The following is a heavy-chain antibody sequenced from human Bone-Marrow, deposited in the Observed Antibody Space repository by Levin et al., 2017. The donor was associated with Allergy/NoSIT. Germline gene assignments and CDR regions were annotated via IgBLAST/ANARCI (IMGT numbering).Heavy chain of an antibody. Sequence: SETLSLTCTGSGGSINSGGYHWNWIRQHPGKGLEWIGYIYYTGNTYSNPSLKSRVTISVDTSKNQFSLKLNSVTAADTAVYYCARGSGFWREVRFDYWGQGTLVTVSS. V-gene: IGHV4-39*02. J-gene: IGHJ4*02. D-gene: IGHD3-3*01. CDR2: IYYTGNT. CDR3: ARGSGFWREVRFDY. CDR1: GGSINSGGYH.